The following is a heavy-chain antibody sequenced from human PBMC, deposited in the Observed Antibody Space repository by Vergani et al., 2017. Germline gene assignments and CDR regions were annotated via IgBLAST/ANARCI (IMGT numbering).Heavy chain of an antibody. Sequence: EVQLVESGGGLVQPGGSLRLSCAASGFTVSSNYMSWVRQAPGKGLEWVSVIYSGGSTYYADSVKGRFTISRDNSKNTLYLQMNSLRAEDTAVYYFARAYTMVPWFDPWGQGTLVTVSS. CDR3: ARAYTMVPWFDP. J-gene: IGHJ5*02. CDR2: IYSGGST. CDR1: GFTVSSNY. D-gene: IGHD3-10*01. V-gene: IGHV3-66*02.